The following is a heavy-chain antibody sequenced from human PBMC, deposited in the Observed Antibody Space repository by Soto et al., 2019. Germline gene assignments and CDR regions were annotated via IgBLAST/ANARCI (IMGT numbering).Heavy chain of an antibody. D-gene: IGHD2-2*01. CDR3: AKDSSYPAAEPDY. Sequence: PGWSLRLSCAASGFTFSSYAMSWVRQAPGKGLEWVSGISGSDGSTYYADSVKGRFTISRDNSKNTLYLQMNSLRAEDTAVYYCAKDSSYPAAEPDYWGQGTPVTVSS. V-gene: IGHV3-23*01. CDR1: GFTFSSYA. J-gene: IGHJ4*02. CDR2: ISGSDGST.